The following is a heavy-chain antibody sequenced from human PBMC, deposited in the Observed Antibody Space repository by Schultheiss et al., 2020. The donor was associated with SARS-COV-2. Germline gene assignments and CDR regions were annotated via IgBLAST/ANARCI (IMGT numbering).Heavy chain of an antibody. Sequence: GESLKISCKGSGYSFTNYWIGWVRQMPGKGLEWMGIIYPGDSDTRYNPSFQGQVTISADKSISTAYLQWSSLKASDTAMYYCARLKVATFSVPPYYYYYGMDVWGQGASVTVSS. V-gene: IGHV5-51*01. CDR3: ARLKVATFSVPPYYYYYGMDV. CDR2: IYPGDSDT. D-gene: IGHD5-12*01. J-gene: IGHJ6*02. CDR1: GYSFTNYW.